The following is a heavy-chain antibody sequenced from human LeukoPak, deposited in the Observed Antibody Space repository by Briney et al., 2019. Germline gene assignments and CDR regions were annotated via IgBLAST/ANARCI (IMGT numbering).Heavy chain of an antibody. Sequence: GGSLRLSCAASGFTFSGCALSWVRQAPGKGLEWVSAISASGGKTWYVDSMKGRFTISRDNSKNTLYLQMNRLRAEDTALYYFANDPIVVSSGDYYLGAFNIWGQGTMVTVSS. V-gene: IGHV3-23*01. CDR2: ISASGGKT. J-gene: IGHJ3*02. CDR1: GFTFSGCA. CDR3: ANDPIVVSSGDYYLGAFNI. D-gene: IGHD1-26*01.